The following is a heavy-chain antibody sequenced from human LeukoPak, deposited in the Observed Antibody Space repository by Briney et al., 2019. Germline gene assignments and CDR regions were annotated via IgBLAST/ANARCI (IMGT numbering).Heavy chain of an antibody. V-gene: IGHV4-59*01. Sequence: SETLSLTCTVSGGSISSYYWSWIRQPPGKGLEWIGYIYYSGSTNYNPSLKSRVTISVDTSKNQFSLKLRSVTAADTAVYYCARYTAMVAFHTHGFDIWGKGTMVTVS. J-gene: IGHJ3*02. CDR2: IYYSGST. D-gene: IGHD5-18*01. CDR1: GGSISSYY. CDR3: ARYTAMVAFHTHGFDI.